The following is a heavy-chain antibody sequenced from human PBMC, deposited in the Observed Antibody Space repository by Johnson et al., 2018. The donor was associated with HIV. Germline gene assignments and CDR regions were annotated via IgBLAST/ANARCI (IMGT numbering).Heavy chain of an antibody. CDR2: IGSAGDA. CDR3: AKEGRDAFDI. V-gene: IGHV3-20*04. J-gene: IGHJ3*02. D-gene: IGHD3-10*01. Sequence: VQLVESGGGVVRPGGSLRLSCAASGFTFDDFGMSWVRQSPGKGLEWVSAIGSAGDAYYPGSVKGRFTISRDNSKNSLYLQMNSLRAEDSALYYCAKEGRDAFDIWGQGTMVTVSS. CDR1: GFTFDDFG.